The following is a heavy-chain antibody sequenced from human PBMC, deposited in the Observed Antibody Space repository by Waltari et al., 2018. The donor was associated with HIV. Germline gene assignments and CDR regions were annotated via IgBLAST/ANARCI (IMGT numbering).Heavy chain of an antibody. CDR2: ISYDGSNK. CDR3: AKTGVTTWFFGGMDV. V-gene: IGHV3-30*18. CDR1: GFTLSSYG. Sequence: QVQLVESGGGVVQPGRSLRLSCPASGFTLSSYGMHWVRQAPGKGLEWVAVISYDGSNKYYADSVKGRFTISRDNSKNTLYLQMNSLRAEDTAVYYCAKTGVTTWFFGGMDVWGQGTTVTVSS. D-gene: IGHD4-17*01. J-gene: IGHJ6*02.